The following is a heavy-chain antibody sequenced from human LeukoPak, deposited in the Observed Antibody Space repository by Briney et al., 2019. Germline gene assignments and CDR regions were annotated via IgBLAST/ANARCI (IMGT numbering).Heavy chain of an antibody. V-gene: IGHV3-21*01. D-gene: IGHD3-22*01. CDR1: GFTFSSYS. Sequence: GGSLRLSCAASGFTFSSYSMNWVRQAPGKGLEWVSSISSSSSYIYYADSVKGRFTISRDNAKNSLYLQMNSLRAEDTAVYYCESYYYDSSGKPADVDDAFDIWGQGTMVTVSS. CDR3: ESYYYDSSGKPADVDDAFDI. J-gene: IGHJ3*02. CDR2: ISSSSSYI.